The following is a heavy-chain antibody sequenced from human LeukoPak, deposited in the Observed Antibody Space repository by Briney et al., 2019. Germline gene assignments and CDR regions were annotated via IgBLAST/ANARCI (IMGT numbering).Heavy chain of an antibody. V-gene: IGHV1-69*06. CDR2: IIPIFGTA. CDR1: GGTFSSYA. D-gene: IGHD3-10*01. Sequence: SVKVSCKASGGTFSSYAISWVRQAPGQGLEWMGGIIPIFGTANYAQEFQGRVTITADKSTSTAYMELSSLRSEDTAVYYCARVSYYGSGSYYNEDYWAQGTLITVSS. CDR3: ARVSYYGSGSYYNEDY. J-gene: IGHJ4*02.